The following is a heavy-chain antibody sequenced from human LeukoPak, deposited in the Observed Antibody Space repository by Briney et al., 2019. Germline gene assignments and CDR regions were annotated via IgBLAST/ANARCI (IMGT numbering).Heavy chain of an antibody. CDR1: GGSISNYY. CDR2: IYYSGNT. D-gene: IGHD3-10*01. CDR3: AKNYYGSRSYYNVGWFDP. Sequence: PSETLSLTCTVSGGSISNYYWSWIRQPPGKGLEWIGYIYYSGNTNYNPSLKSRVTISIDMSKNQFSLKLSSVTAADTAVYYCAKNYYGSRSYYNVGWFDPWGQGTLVTVSS. J-gene: IGHJ5*02. V-gene: IGHV4-59*01.